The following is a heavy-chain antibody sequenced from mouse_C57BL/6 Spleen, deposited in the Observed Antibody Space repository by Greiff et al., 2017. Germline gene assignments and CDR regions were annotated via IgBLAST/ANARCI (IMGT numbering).Heavy chain of an antibody. D-gene: IGHD1-1*01. CDR3: ARWNYGSSYAMDY. CDR1: GFTFSSYG. CDR2: ISSGGSYT. V-gene: IGHV5-6*01. J-gene: IGHJ4*01. Sequence: EVQVVESGGDLVKPGGSLKLSCAASGFTFSSYGMSWVRQTPDKRLEWVATISSGGSYTYYPDSVKGRFTISRDNAKNTLYLQMSSLKSEDTAMYYCARWNYGSSYAMDYWGQGTSVTVSS.